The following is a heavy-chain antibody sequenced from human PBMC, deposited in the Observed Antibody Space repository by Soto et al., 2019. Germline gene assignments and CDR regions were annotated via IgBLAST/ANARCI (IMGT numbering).Heavy chain of an antibody. CDR1: GYSFTTRD. V-gene: IGHV1-8*01. CDR2: MNPANGGT. J-gene: IGHJ6*02. D-gene: IGHD1-26*01. Sequence: ASVKVSCKTSGYSFTTRDVNWVRQAPGHGLEWMGWMNPANGGTGYAKNFQGRVTMTGDNSMTTAYIELSSLRSEDTAIYYCRVISGRPSSYYHIDFWGQGTSVTVSS. CDR3: RVISGRPSSYYHIDF.